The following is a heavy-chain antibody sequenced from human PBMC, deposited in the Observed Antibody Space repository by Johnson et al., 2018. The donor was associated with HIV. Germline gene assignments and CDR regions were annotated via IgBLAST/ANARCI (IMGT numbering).Heavy chain of an antibody. V-gene: IGHV3-30*02. J-gene: IGHJ3*01. CDR2: IRYDGSNK. Sequence: QVQLVESGGGVVQPGGSLRLSCAASGFTFSSYGMHWVRQAPGKGLEWVAFIRYDGSNKYVADSVTGRFTISRDNSKNTVSLQMNSLRPEDTAVYYCAKVILFFAAFDLWGQGTMVTVSS. D-gene: IGHD3-3*01. CDR1: GFTFSSYG. CDR3: AKVILFFAAFDL.